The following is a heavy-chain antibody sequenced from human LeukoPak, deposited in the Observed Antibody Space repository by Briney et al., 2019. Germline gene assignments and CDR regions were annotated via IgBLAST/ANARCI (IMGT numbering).Heavy chain of an antibody. D-gene: IGHD6-13*01. CDR2: INHSGST. CDR1: GGSISSYY. J-gene: IGHJ6*02. CDR3: ARGGWVAAAEPPYYYYYGMDV. Sequence: SETLSLTCTVSGGSISSYYWNWIRQPPGKGLEWIGEINHSGSTNYNPSLKSRVTISVDTSKNQFSLKLSSVTAADTAVYYCARGGWVAAAEPPYYYYYGMDVWGQGTTVTVSS. V-gene: IGHV4-34*01.